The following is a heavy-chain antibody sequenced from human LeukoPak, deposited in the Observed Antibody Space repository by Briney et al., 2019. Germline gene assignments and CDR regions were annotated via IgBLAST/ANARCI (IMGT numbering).Heavy chain of an antibody. CDR1: GFIFSSYS. CDR2: ISPDGTM. CDR3: ATDGATHSGTYYSDY. Sequence: TGGSLRLSCSASGFIFSSYSMSWVRQAPGKGLEWVSYISPDGTMYYADFVTGRFTISRDNAKNSLHLQMNSLRDEDTAVYYCATDGATHSGTYYSDYWGQGTLVTVSS. V-gene: IGHV3-48*02. J-gene: IGHJ4*02. D-gene: IGHD1-26*01.